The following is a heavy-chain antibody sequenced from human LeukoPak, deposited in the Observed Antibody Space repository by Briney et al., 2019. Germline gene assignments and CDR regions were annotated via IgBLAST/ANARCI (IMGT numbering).Heavy chain of an antibody. J-gene: IGHJ4*02. CDR2: IIPILGIA. CDR1: GGTFSSYA. CDR3: ARGESSWKEVDY. D-gene: IGHD6-13*01. Sequence: ASVKVSCMASGGTFSSYAISWVRQAPGQGLEWMGRIIPILGIANYAQKFQGRVTITADKSTSTAYMELSSLRSEDTAVYYCARGESSWKEVDYWGQGTLVTVSS. V-gene: IGHV1-69*04.